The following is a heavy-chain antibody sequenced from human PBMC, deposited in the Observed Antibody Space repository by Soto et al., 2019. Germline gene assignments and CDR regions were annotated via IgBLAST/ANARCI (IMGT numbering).Heavy chain of an antibody. CDR2: IIPIFGTA. V-gene: IGHV1-69*01. J-gene: IGHJ5*02. Sequence: QVQLVQSGAEVKKPGSSVKVSCKASGGTFSSYAISWVRQAPGQGLEWMGGIIPIFGTANYAQKFQGRVTITADESTSTAYMELSSLRSEDTAVYYCARGGSIAALITPTGGIRYNWFDPWGQGTLVTVSS. CDR1: GGTFSSYA. CDR3: ARGGSIAALITPTGGIRYNWFDP. D-gene: IGHD3-16*01.